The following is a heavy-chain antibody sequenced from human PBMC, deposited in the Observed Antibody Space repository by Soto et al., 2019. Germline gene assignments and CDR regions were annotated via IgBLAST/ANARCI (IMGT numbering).Heavy chain of an antibody. Sequence: QVQLVQSGAEVKKPGASVKVSCKASGYTFTSYDITWVRQATGQGLEWMGWMNPNSGNTGYAQKFQGRVTMTRNTSISTAYMELSSLRSEDTAVYYCARHGDYDFWSGYRNYYYYGMDVWGQGTTVTVSS. CDR1: GYTFTSYD. CDR3: ARHGDYDFWSGYRNYYYYGMDV. CDR2: MNPNSGNT. V-gene: IGHV1-8*01. J-gene: IGHJ6*02. D-gene: IGHD3-3*01.